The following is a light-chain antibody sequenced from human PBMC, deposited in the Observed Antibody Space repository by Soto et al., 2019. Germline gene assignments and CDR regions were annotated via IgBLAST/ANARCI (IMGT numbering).Light chain of an antibody. CDR1: QSVNSN. Sequence: ELVMTQSPATLSVSPGERATLSCRASQSVNSNLAWYQQKPGQAPRLLIYGASARATGTPARFSGGGSGTEFTLTISSLQSEDFAVYYCQQYNDWPLTFGGGTTVEIK. J-gene: IGKJ4*01. CDR3: QQYNDWPLT. V-gene: IGKV3-15*01. CDR2: GAS.